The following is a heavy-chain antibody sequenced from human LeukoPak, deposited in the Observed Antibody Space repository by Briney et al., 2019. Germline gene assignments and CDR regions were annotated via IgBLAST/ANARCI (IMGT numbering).Heavy chain of an antibody. CDR2: ISYDGSNK. CDR3: AKNDYGDYGVGY. D-gene: IGHD4-17*01. V-gene: IGHV3-30*18. J-gene: IGHJ4*02. CDR1: GFTFSSYG. Sequence: PGGSLRLYCAASGFTFSSYGMHWVRQAPGKGLEWVAVISYDGSNKYYADSVKGRFTISRDNSKNTLYLQMNSLRAEDTAVYYCAKNDYGDYGVGYWGQGTLVTVSS.